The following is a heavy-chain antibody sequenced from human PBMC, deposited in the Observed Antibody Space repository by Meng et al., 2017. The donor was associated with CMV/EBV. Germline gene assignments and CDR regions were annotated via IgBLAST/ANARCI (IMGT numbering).Heavy chain of an antibody. V-gene: IGHV1-69*05. CDR1: GGTFSSYA. CDR3: ARYRFCSSITCHARGHYYNYGMDV. J-gene: IGHJ6*02. Sequence: SVKVSCKASGGTFSSYAISWVRQAPGQGLEWMGGIIPLFGTANYAQKFQGRVTITTDESTSTAYMELNSLRSEDMAVYHCARYRFCSSITCHARGHYYNYGMDVWGQGTTVTVSS. D-gene: IGHD2-2*01. CDR2: IIPLFGTA.